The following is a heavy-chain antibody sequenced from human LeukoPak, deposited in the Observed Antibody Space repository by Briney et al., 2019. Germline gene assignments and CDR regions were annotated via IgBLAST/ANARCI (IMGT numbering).Heavy chain of an antibody. Sequence: SETLSLTCAVSGGSISSSNWWSWVRQSPGKGLEWIGSLYYSGTTYHNPSLQSRVTISVDTSKNQFSLKVTSVAAADTAVYYCARHRNDDSWSGLGAFDIWGHGTMVTVSS. V-gene: IGHV4-39*01. J-gene: IGHJ3*02. D-gene: IGHD3-3*01. CDR2: LYYSGTT. CDR1: GGSISSSNW. CDR3: ARHRNDDSWSGLGAFDI.